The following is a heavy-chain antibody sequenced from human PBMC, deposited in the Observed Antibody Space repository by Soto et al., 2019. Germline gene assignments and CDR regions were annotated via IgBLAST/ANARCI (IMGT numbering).Heavy chain of an antibody. CDR2: IIPIFGTA. Sequence: QVQLVQSGAEVKKPGSSVKVSCKASGGTFSSYAISWVRQAPGQGLEWMGGIIPIFGTANYAQKFQGRVTITADKPTSTPYRGRSSLRSEDTAVYYCARAGGGIAAAGTFDYWGQGTLVTVSS. V-gene: IGHV1-69*06. D-gene: IGHD6-13*01. J-gene: IGHJ4*02. CDR1: GGTFSSYA. CDR3: ARAGGGIAAAGTFDY.